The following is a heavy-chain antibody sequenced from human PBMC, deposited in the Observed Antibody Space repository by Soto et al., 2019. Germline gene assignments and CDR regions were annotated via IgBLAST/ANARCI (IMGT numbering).Heavy chain of an antibody. V-gene: IGHV3-23*01. CDR2: IIGVGTDT. Sequence: GFPRLSCSASGFSFSHYAMNLGRLAPGKRLEWVSSIIGVGTDTYYADSVRGRFTISRDNSRDTLFLQMNSLRGDDTAIYFCAKGAAGRCIGARCYPFVPWGRGTLGTGSS. CDR3: AKGAAGRCIGARCYPFVP. J-gene: IGHJ5*02. CDR1: GFSFSHYA. D-gene: IGHD2-15*01.